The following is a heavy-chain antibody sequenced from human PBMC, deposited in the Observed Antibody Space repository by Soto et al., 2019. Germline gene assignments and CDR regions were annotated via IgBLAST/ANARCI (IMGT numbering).Heavy chain of an antibody. J-gene: IGHJ5*02. CDR3: ARESGFCGPRCYRNNWFDP. V-gene: IGHV4-59*11. D-gene: IGHD2-2*02. CDR2: MSNTGIP. CDR1: GSSISNHY. Sequence: SEILSLPCRVSGSSISNHYWSWMRQSPGKGLEWIGLMSNTGIPTYNPSLQGRVNISPDTSNNRISLRLSSVTAADTAVYYRARESGFCGPRCYRNNWFDPWGQGILVPVSS.